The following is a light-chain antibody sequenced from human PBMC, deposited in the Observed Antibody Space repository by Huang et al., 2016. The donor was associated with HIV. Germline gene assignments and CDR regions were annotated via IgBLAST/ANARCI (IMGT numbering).Light chain of an antibody. CDR1: QGISTS. CDR2: DAS. J-gene: IGKJ4*01. V-gene: IGKV1-9*01. CDR3: QQLRSYPLT. Sequence: IQLTQSPSSLSASIGDRVTITCRASQGISTSLAWYQQKPGKAPNLRIFDASALRSGVPSRFSGSRSGTVFTLTISSLQSEDFATYFCQQLRSYPLTFGGGTKVEIK.